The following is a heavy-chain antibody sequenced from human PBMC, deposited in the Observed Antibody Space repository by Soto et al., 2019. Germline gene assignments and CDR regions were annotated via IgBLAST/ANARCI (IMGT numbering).Heavy chain of an antibody. CDR3: AKEQEEYQLLLSTGDY. J-gene: IGHJ4*02. CDR1: GFTFSSYA. D-gene: IGHD2-2*01. V-gene: IGHV3-23*01. CDR2: ISGSGGST. Sequence: GGSLRLSCAASGFTFSSYAMSWVRQAPGKGLEWVSAISGSGGSTYYADSVKGRFTISRDNSKNTLYLQMNSLRAEDTAVYYCAKEQEEYQLLLSTGDYWGQGTLVTVSS.